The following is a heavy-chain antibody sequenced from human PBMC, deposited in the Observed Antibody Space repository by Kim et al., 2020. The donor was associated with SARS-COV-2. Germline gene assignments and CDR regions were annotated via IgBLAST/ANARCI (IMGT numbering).Heavy chain of an antibody. Sequence: NPSLKRRVTMSAATSKNQFSLKVGSVTAADTAGYYCATTGYSTVSPFDYWGQGTLVTVSS. J-gene: IGHJ4*02. D-gene: IGHD6-13*01. CDR3: ATTGYSTVSPFDY. V-gene: IGHV4-4*07.